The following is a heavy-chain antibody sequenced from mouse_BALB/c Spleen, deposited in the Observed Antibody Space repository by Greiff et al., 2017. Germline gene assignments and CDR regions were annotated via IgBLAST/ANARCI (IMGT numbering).Heavy chain of an antibody. D-gene: IGHD4-1*01. CDR3: AKGELGDY. V-gene: IGHV1S56*01. J-gene: IGHJ2*01. CDR1: GYTFTSYY. CDR2: IYPGNVNT. Sequence: QVQLKQSGPELVKPGASVRISCKASGYTFTSYYIHWVKQRPGQGLEWIGWIYPGNVNTKYNEKFKGKATLTADKSSSTAYMQLSSLTSEDSAVYFCAKGELGDYWGQGTTLTVSS.